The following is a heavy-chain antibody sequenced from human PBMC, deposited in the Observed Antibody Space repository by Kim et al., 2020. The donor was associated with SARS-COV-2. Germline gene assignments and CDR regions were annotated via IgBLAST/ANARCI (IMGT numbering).Heavy chain of an antibody. CDR2: ISGSGGST. V-gene: IGHV3-23*01. J-gene: IGHJ4*02. CDR3: VKEGWGIPAPYYFDF. Sequence: GGSLRLSCAASGFTFNTYGMSWVRQAPGKGLEWVSRISGSGGSTYYADSVKGRFTISRDNSKNTLYLQMNTLRAEDTAVYYCVKEGWGIPAPYYFDFWGQGTLVTVSS. D-gene: IGHD6-13*01. CDR1: GFTFNTYG.